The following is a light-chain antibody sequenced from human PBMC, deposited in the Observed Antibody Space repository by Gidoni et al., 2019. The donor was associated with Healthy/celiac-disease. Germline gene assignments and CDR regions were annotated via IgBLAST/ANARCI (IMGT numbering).Light chain of an antibody. Sequence: SSELTQDPAVSVALGQTVRITCQGDSLRSYYASWYQQKPGQAPVLVIYGKNNRPSGIPDRFSGSSSGNTASLTITGAQAEDEADYYCNSRDSSGNHHYVFGTGTKVXV. J-gene: IGLJ1*01. CDR1: SLRSYY. CDR3: NSRDSSGNHHYV. V-gene: IGLV3-19*01. CDR2: GKN.